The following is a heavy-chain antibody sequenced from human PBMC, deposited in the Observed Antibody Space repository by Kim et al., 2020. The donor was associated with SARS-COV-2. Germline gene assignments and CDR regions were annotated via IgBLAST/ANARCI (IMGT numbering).Heavy chain of an antibody. D-gene: IGHD1-1*01. CDR3: AINWNADY. V-gene: IGHV3-23*01. CDR2: DGST. Sequence: DGSTYYVDSVKGRFTVSRDNSKNTLYLQMNSLRAEDTAVYYCAINWNADYWGQGTLVTVSS. J-gene: IGHJ4*02.